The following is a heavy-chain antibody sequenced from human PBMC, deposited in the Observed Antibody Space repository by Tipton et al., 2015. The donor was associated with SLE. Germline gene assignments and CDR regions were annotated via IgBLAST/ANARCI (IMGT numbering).Heavy chain of an antibody. D-gene: IGHD4-17*01. CDR2: IYYSGST. CDR1: GGSISSYY. V-gene: IGHV4-59*01. J-gene: IGHJ4*02. Sequence: TLSLTCTVSGGSISSYYWSWIRQPPGKGLEWIGYIYYSGSTNYNPSLKSRVTISVDTSKNQFSLKLSSVTAADTAVYYCARVPNYGDYFDYLGQGTLVTVSS. CDR3: ARVPNYGDYFDY.